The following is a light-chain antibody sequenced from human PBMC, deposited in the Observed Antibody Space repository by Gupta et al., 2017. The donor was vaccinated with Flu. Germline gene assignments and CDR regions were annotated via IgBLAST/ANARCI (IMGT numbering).Light chain of an antibody. CDR3: QQAYSFPRT. CDR2: DAS. J-gene: IGKJ1*01. Sequence: PSSMAASVGDRVTITWRASQFIDFWLGWYQQKPGQTPKLLIYDASKLRGGVPSRFNGSGSGTEFSLTVTGLQSEDFATYYCQQAYSFPRTVGQGTKLDIK. V-gene: IGKV1-12*01. CDR1: QFIDFW.